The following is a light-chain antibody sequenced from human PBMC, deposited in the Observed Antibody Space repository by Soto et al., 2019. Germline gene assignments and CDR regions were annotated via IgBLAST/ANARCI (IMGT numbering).Light chain of an antibody. CDR1: QNVRTY. Sequence: EVVLTQSPATLSLSPVEKATLSCRATQNVRTYLAWYQQKPGQAPRLLIYDASNRATGIPARFSGSGSGTDFTLTISSLQPDDFATYYCQQYNTYPLTFGGGTTVEIK. CDR2: DAS. J-gene: IGKJ4*01. CDR3: QQYNTYPLT. V-gene: IGKV3-11*01.